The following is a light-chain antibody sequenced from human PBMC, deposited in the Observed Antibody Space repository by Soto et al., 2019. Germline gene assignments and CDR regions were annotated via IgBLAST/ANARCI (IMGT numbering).Light chain of an antibody. V-gene: IGLV2-14*01. J-gene: IGLJ2*01. Sequence: QSALTQPASVSGSPRQSITISCTGTSSDVGGYSYVSWYQQYPGKAPKLMIYDVTNRPSGVSNRFSGSKSGNTASLTISGLQAEDEADYYCTSYTSSSTVVFGGGTKLTVL. CDR1: SSDVGGYSY. CDR2: DVT. CDR3: TSYTSSSTVV.